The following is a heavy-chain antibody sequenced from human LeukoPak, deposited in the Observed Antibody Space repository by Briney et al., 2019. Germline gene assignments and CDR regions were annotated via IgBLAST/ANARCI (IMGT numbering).Heavy chain of an antibody. J-gene: IGHJ4*02. CDR2: IYYSGST. Sequence: SETLSLTCAVSGASISDYDWSWIRQPPGKGLEWIGYIYYSGSTNYNPSLKGRVTISIDTSKNQFSLKVSSVTAADTAVYYCARAKGAAGIDYFDYWGQGTLVTVSS. V-gene: IGHV4-59*13. D-gene: IGHD6-13*01. CDR1: GASISDYD. CDR3: ARAKGAAGIDYFDY.